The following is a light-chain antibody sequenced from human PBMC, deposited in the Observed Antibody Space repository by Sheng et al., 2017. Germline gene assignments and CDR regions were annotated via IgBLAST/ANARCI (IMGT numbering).Light chain of an antibody. CDR2: GNN. CDR3: QSYDSSLSAYV. V-gene: IGLV1-40*01. Sequence: QSVLTQPPSVSGAPGHRVTISCTGSSSNIGAGLDVHWYQQLPGTAPKLLIYGNNNRPSGVPDRFSGSKSGTSASLAITGLQAEDEADYYCQSYDSSLSAYVFGTGTKVTV. CDR1: SSNIGAGLD. J-gene: IGLJ1*01.